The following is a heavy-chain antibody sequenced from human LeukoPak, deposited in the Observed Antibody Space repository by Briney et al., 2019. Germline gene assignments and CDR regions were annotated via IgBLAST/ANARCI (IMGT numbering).Heavy chain of an antibody. Sequence: PSETLSLTCTVSSSSISNTYSYWDWLPQPPGQALYWLGSVYYSGSTYYNPGRLYFGGNICYNPYLESRVTISVDTSKKQFSLKLSSVTAADTAVYYCARRNRAIGGAPFDSWGQGTLVTVSS. CDR1: SSSISNTYSY. CDR2: VYYSGST. V-gene: IGHV4-39*01. CDR3: ARRNRAIGGAPFDS. D-gene: IGHD3-16*01. J-gene: IGHJ4*02.